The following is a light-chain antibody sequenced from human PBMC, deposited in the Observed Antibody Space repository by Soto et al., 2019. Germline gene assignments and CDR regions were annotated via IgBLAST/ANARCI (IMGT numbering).Light chain of an antibody. Sequence: IQMTQSPSSLSASVGDRVTLTCQASHDIRDHLNWYQQKPGKPPKLLIYHASSLESGVPSRFSGSGSGTEFTLTISSLQPDDFATYYCQQYKSYRTFGQGTKWIS. V-gene: IGKV1-5*01. CDR3: QQYKSYRT. J-gene: IGKJ1*01. CDR2: HAS. CDR1: HDIRDH.